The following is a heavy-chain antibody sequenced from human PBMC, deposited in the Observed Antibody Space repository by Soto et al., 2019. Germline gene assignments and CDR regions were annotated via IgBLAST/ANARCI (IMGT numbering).Heavy chain of an antibody. CDR3: ARPWLVHYAFDI. J-gene: IGHJ3*02. CDR2: INPSGGST. V-gene: IGHV1-46*01. D-gene: IGHD6-19*01. CDR1: GYTFTSYY. Sequence: ASVKVSCRASGYTFTSYYMHWVRQAPGQGLEWMGIINPSGGSTSYAQKFQGRVTMTRDTSTSTVYMELSSLRSEDTAVYYCARPWLVHYAFDIWGQGTMVTVSS.